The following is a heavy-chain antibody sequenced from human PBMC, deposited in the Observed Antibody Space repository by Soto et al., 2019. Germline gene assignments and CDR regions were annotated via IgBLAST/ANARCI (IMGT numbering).Heavy chain of an antibody. D-gene: IGHD3-3*02. CDR1: GYIFSSFY. V-gene: IGHV1-18*01. CDR2: TSGYSGNS. J-gene: IGHJ3*01. CDR3: ARDIFGHVDAFDL. Sequence: GASVKVSCKASGYIFSSFYINWVRQAPGQGLEWMGWTSGYSGNSKYAQKFQGRVTMTTDTSTKTGYMEMRSLTSDDTAVYYCARDIFGHVDAFDLWGQGTMVTVSS.